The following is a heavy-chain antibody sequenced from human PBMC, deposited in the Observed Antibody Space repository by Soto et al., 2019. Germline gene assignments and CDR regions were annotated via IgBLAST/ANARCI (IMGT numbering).Heavy chain of an antibody. J-gene: IGHJ4*02. D-gene: IGHD6-6*01. CDR1: GGTFSSYA. CDR3: SRGGREYSSSAFDY. CDR2: IIPIFGTA. V-gene: IGHV1-69*06. Sequence: SVKVSCKASGGTFSSYAISWVRQAPGQGLEWMGGIIPIFGTANYAQKFQGRVTITADKSTSTAYMELSSLRSEDTAVYYCSRGGREYSSSAFDYWGQGTLVTSPQ.